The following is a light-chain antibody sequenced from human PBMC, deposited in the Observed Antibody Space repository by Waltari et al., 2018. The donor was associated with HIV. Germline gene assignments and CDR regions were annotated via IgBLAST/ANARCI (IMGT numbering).Light chain of an antibody. CDR3: QSYDSSLIAHVV. J-gene: IGLJ2*01. CDR2: GTG. V-gene: IGLV1-40*01. Sequence: QSVLTQPPSVSGAPGQRVTISCTESSSNIGAGYDVHWYQQLPGTAPKLLIYGTGTRPSGVPDRFSGSKSGTPASLSITGLQAEDEADDDFQSYDSSLIAHVVFGGGTKLTVL. CDR1: SSNIGAGYD.